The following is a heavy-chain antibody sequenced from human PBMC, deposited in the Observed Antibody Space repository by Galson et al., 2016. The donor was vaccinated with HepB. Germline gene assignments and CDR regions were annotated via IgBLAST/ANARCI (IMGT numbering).Heavy chain of an antibody. D-gene: IGHD3-22*01. CDR1: GDSISSSYY. J-gene: IGHJ4*02. CDR3: ARHGWSTYRYDSTGYTRFDY. CDR2: LYYTGTT. V-gene: IGHV4-39*01. Sequence: ETLSLTCIVSGDSISSSYYWGWLRQPPGKGLEWIGSLYYTGTTNYNPSLKSRVTISVDTSTNQFSLKVTSVTAADTAVYFCARHGWSTYRYDSTGYTRFDYWGRGTLVTVSS.